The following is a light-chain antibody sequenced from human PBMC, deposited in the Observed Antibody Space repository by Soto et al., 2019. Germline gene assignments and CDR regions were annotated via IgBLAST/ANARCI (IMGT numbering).Light chain of an antibody. J-gene: IGKJ1*01. Sequence: IVMTHSPATLSVSPGERVTLSCRASQTVRNNYLAWYQQKPGQAPRLLIYDASSRATGIPDRFTGSGSGTDFTLTISRLEPEDFAVFYCQQYGSSPTWTFGQGTKVDIK. CDR3: QQYGSSPTWT. CDR2: DAS. CDR1: QTVRNNY. V-gene: IGKV3-20*01.